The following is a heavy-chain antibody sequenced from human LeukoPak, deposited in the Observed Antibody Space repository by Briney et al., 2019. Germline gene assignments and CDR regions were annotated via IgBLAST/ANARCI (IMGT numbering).Heavy chain of an antibody. J-gene: IGHJ4*02. D-gene: IGHD6-19*01. CDR3: ARDRSGWYYFDY. CDR1: GFTFSSYA. Sequence: GGSLRLSCAASGFTFSSYAMSWVRQAPGKGLEWVSVIYSGGSTYYADSVKGRFTISRDNSKNTLYLQMNSLRAEDTAVYYCARDRSGWYYFDYWGQGTLVTVSS. V-gene: IGHV3-66*02. CDR2: IYSGGST.